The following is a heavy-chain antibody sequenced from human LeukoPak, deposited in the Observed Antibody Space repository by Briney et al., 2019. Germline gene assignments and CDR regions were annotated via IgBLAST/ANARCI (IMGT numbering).Heavy chain of an antibody. CDR2: ISGSGDST. Sequence: PGGSLRLSCAASGVTFSSYAMTWVRQAPGQGLEWVSAISGSGDSTYYADSLKGRFTISRDNSKNTLYLQMNSLRAEDTAVYYCAKPQRGAIVIVPALYYFNYWGQGTLVTVSS. V-gene: IGHV3-23*01. CDR3: AKPQRGAIVIVPALYYFNY. CDR1: GVTFSSYA. D-gene: IGHD2-2*01. J-gene: IGHJ4*02.